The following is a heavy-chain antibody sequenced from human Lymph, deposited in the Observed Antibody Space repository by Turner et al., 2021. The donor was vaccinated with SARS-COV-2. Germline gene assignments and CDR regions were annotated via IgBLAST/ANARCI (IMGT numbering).Heavy chain of an antibody. CDR3: AGDLGPLAFDI. CDR1: GFTVSSKY. CDR2: IYIGSTT. Sequence: EVQPVTTGGRLIPPWGSLSPSCAASGFTVSSKYMSWVRQAPGKGVEWVSVIYIGSTTYYADAVKGRVTISRENSKNALNLQMNSLRAEDTAVYFCAGDLGPLAFDIWGQGTMVTVSS. J-gene: IGHJ3*02. V-gene: IGHV3-53*02.